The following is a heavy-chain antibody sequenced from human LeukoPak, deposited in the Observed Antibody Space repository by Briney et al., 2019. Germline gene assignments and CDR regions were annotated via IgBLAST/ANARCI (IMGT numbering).Heavy chain of an antibody. V-gene: IGHV3-73*01. CDR2: IRSKANSYAT. J-gene: IGHJ3*02. CDR3: TRPLDYDSSGPDAFDI. CDR1: GFTFSNAW. Sequence: GGSLRLSCAASGFTFSNAWMTWVRQAPGKGLEWVGRIRSKANSYATLYAASVKGRFTISRDDSKNAAYLQMNSLKTEDTAVYYCTRPLDYDSSGPDAFDIWAKGQWSPSLQ. D-gene: IGHD3-22*01.